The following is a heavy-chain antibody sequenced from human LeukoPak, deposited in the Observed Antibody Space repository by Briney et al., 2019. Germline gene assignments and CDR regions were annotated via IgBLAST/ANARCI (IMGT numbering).Heavy chain of an antibody. D-gene: IGHD2-15*01. V-gene: IGHV3-23*01. CDR2: ITGSGGGT. J-gene: IGHJ4*02. CDR1: GFTFSNYA. CDR3: AKRIPSWYYVDY. Sequence: GGSLRLSCAASGFTFSNYAMTWVRQPPGKGLEWVSAITGSGGGTYYADSVKGRLTISRDNSKNTLYLQMNSLRAEDTAIYYCAKRIPSWYYVDYWGQGTLVTVSS.